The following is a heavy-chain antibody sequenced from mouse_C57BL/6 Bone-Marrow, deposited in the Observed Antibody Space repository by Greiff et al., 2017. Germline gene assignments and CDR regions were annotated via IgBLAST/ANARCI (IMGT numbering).Heavy chain of an antibody. Sequence: VQLQQSGAELVRPGASVKLSCTASGFNIKDYYMHWVKQRPEKGLEWIGRIDPEDGDTEYAPKFQGKATMTADKSSNTAYLQISSLTSDDTAIYYWTTSFDYWGQGTTLTVSS. J-gene: IGHJ2*01. CDR3: TTSFDY. CDR1: GFNIKDYY. V-gene: IGHV14-1*01. CDR2: IDPEDGDT.